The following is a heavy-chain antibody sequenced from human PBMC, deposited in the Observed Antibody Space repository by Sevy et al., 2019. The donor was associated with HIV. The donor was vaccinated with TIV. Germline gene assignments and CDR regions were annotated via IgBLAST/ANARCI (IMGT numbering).Heavy chain of an antibody. CDR1: GFPFTTYA. V-gene: IGHV3-30-3*01. CDR2: ISFNGGNK. Sequence: GGSLRLSCAASGFPFTTYAVHWVRQAPGKGLEWLAVISFNGGNKFYADSVRGRFTISGDNSENAMYLQMNSLRVEDTAMYYCARDVCGGERLGQLSAYFDYWGQGTLVTVSS. J-gene: IGHJ4*02. CDR3: ARDVCGGERLGQLSAYFDY. D-gene: IGHD3-16*02.